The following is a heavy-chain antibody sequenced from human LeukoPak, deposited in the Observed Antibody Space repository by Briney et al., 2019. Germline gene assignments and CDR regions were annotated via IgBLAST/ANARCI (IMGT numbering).Heavy chain of an antibody. V-gene: IGHV1-69*06. CDR1: GGTFSSYA. D-gene: IGHD1-26*01. J-gene: IGHJ3*02. CDR3: AREILYSGSYYGRSFGI. Sequence: ASVKVSCKASGGTFSSYAISWVRQAPGQGLEWMGGIIPIFGTANYAQKFQGRVTITADKSTSTAYMELSSLRSEDTAVYYCAREILYSGSYYGRSFGIWGQGTMVTVSS. CDR2: IIPIFGTA.